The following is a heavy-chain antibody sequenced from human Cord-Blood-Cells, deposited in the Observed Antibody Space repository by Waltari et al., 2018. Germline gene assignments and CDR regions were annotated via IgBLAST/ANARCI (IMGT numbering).Heavy chain of an antibody. Sequence: QVQLVQSGAEVKKPGASVKVSCKASGYTFTSYYMHWVRQAPGQGLEWMGIINPRGGSTSYAQKFQGRVTMTRDTSTSTVYMELSSLRSEDTAVYYCARDLTYYDFWSGYYYYYYMDVWGKGTTVTVSS. D-gene: IGHD3-3*01. V-gene: IGHV1-46*01. J-gene: IGHJ6*03. CDR2: INPRGGST. CDR1: GYTFTSYY. CDR3: ARDLTYYDFWSGYYYYYYMDV.